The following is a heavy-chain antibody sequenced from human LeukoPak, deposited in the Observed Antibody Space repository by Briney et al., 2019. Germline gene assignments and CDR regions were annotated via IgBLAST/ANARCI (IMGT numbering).Heavy chain of an antibody. CDR2: INWNGGST. Sequence: GGSLRLSCAASGFTFDDYGMSWVRQAPGKGLEWVSGINWNGGSTGYADSVKGRFTISRDNAKNSLYLQMNSLRAEDTAVYYYATSRFYYYPYYWGQGTLVTVSS. J-gene: IGHJ4*02. D-gene: IGHD3-10*01. V-gene: IGHV3-20*04. CDR1: GFTFDDYG. CDR3: ATSRFYYYPYY.